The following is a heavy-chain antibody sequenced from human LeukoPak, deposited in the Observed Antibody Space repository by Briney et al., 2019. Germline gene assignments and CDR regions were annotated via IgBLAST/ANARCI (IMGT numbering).Heavy chain of an antibody. Sequence: GGSLRLSCEASGFTFSSYAMSWVRQAPGKGLEWVSVISGSGGSTYYADSVKGRFTISRDNSKNTLYLQMNSLRAEDTAVYYCAKVSAAGAGPLDYWGQGTLVTVSS. J-gene: IGHJ4*02. CDR1: GFTFSSYA. CDR3: AKVSAAGAGPLDY. V-gene: IGHV3-23*01. CDR2: ISGSGGST. D-gene: IGHD6-19*01.